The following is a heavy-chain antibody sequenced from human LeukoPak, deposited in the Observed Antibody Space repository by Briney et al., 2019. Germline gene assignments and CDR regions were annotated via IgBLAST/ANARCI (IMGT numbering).Heavy chain of an antibody. CDR1: GYSISGSYY. Sequence: SETLSLTCAVSGYSISGSYYWGWIRQPPGKGLEWIGSIYHSGSTYYNPSLKSRVTISVDTSKNQFSLKLSSVTAADTAVYYCARGVYCSGGSCYLLDYWGQGTLVTVSS. CDR2: IYHSGST. J-gene: IGHJ4*02. V-gene: IGHV4-38-2*01. D-gene: IGHD2-15*01. CDR3: ARGVYCSGGSCYLLDY.